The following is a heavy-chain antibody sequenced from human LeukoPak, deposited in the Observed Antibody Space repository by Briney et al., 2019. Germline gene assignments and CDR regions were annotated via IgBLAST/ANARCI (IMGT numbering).Heavy chain of an antibody. J-gene: IGHJ4*02. D-gene: IGHD3-9*01. CDR2: ISAYNGNT. V-gene: IGHV1-18*01. CDR1: GYTFTSYG. Sequence: GASVKVSCKASGYTFTSYGISWVRQAPGQGLEWMGWISAYNGNTNYAQKLQGRVTMTTDTSTSTAYMELRSLRSDDTAVYYCARDDYDILTGYPGGVGDYWGQGTLVTVSS. CDR3: ARDDYDILTGYPGGVGDY.